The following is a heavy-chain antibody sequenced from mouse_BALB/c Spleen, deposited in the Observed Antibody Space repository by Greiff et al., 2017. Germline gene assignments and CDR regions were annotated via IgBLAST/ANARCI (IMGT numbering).Heavy chain of an antibody. V-gene: IGHV1S127*01. CDR2: IDPSDSYT. D-gene: IGHD2-10*02. CDR1: GYTFTSYW. Sequence: QVQLQQPGAELVKPGASVKMSCKASGYTFTSYWMHWVKQRPGQGLEWIGTIDPSDSYTSYNQKFKGKATLTVDTSSSTAYLQLSSLTSEDSAVYYGTRCPQYGNYLAWFAYWGQGTLVTVSA. J-gene: IGHJ3*01. CDR3: TRCPQYGNYLAWFAY.